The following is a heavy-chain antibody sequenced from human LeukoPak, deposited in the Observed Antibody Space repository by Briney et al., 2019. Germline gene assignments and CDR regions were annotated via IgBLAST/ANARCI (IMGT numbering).Heavy chain of an antibody. CDR1: GGTFSSYA. CDR3: ARERVADAFDI. Sequence: SVNVSCKPSGGTFSSYAISWVRQAPGQGLEWMGRIIPILGIANYAQKFQGRVTITPDKSTSTAYMELSSLRSEDTAVYYCARERVADAFDIWGQGTMVTVSS. J-gene: IGHJ3*02. V-gene: IGHV1-69*04. D-gene: IGHD2-15*01. CDR2: IIPILGIA.